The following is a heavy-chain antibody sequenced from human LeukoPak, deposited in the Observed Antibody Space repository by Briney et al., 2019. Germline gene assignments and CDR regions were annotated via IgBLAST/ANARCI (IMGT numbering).Heavy chain of an antibody. CDR2: ISSSSSTI. Sequence: GGSLRLFCAASGFTFSSYSMNWVRQAPGKGLEWVSYISSSSSTIYYADSVKGRFTFSRDNAKNTLYLQMNSLRAEDTAVYYCASGSYYFFFDYWGQGTLVTVSS. CDR1: GFTFSSYS. CDR3: ASGSYYFFFDY. D-gene: IGHD1-26*01. J-gene: IGHJ4*02. V-gene: IGHV3-48*04.